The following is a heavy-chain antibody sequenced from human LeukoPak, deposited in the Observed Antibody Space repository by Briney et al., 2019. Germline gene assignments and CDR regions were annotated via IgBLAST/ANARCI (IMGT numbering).Heavy chain of an antibody. J-gene: IGHJ5*02. Sequence: GASVKVSCKASGYRFTGYYIHWVRQAPGQGLEWMGWINPNNGGTNYAQKFQGRVTMTEDTSTDTAYMELSSLRSEDTAVYYCATDLSLDPWGQGTLVTVSS. V-gene: IGHV1-2*02. CDR3: ATDLSLDP. CDR2: INPNNGGT. CDR1: GYRFTGYY.